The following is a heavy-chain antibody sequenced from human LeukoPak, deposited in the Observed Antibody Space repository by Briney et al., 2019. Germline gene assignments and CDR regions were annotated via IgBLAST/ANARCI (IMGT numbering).Heavy chain of an antibody. V-gene: IGHV3-49*03. CDR2: IRGKTYGGAT. CDR3: TRPLLQGFPYYFDY. Sequence: GGSLRLSCTASGFIFGDYAMSWFRQAPGKGLEWVAFIRGKTYGGATEYAASVRGRFTISRDDSKSIAYLQMNSLEIEDTAVYYCTRPLLQGFPYYFDYWGQGTLVTVSS. CDR1: GFIFGDYA. J-gene: IGHJ4*02.